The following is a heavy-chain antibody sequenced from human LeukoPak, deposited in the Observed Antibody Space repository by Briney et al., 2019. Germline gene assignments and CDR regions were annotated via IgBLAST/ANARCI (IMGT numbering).Heavy chain of an antibody. CDR3: ARALGYCGGDCYYFDY. Sequence: PSETLSLTCTVSGDSISSSNYYWGWIRQPPGKGLEWIGSIYYSGSTYYNPSLKSQVTISVDTSKNQFSLRLSSVTAADTAVYYCARALGYCGGDCYYFDYWGQGTLVTVSS. CDR1: GDSISSSNYY. CDR2: IYYSGST. V-gene: IGHV4-39*07. D-gene: IGHD2-21*01. J-gene: IGHJ4*02.